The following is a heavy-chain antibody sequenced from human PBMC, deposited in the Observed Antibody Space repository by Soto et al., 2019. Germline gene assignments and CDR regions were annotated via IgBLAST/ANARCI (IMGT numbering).Heavy chain of an antibody. CDR2: IIPIFGTA. Sequence: ASVKVSCKASGDVFRSYGINWVRQAPGQGLEWMGGIIPIFGTANYAQKFQGRVTITADESTSTAYMELSSLRSEDTAVYYCARERSYLYDSSGYFDYWGQGTLVTVSS. CDR3: ARERSYLYDSSGYFDY. J-gene: IGHJ4*02. V-gene: IGHV1-69*13. D-gene: IGHD3-22*01. CDR1: GDVFRSYG.